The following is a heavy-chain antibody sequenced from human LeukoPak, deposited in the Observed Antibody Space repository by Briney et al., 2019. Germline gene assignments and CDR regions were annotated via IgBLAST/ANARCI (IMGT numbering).Heavy chain of an antibody. CDR2: FTASGGST. Sequence: GGSLRLSCAASGFTFSSYAMSWVRQAPGKGLEWVSVFTASGGSTKYADSVKGRFTISRDNSKNTLYLQMNSLRAEDTAVYYCAKDAVAPGSGGDYFDYWGQGTLVTVSS. J-gene: IGHJ4*02. CDR3: AKDAVAPGSGGDYFDY. CDR1: GFTFSSYA. V-gene: IGHV3-23*01. D-gene: IGHD3-10*01.